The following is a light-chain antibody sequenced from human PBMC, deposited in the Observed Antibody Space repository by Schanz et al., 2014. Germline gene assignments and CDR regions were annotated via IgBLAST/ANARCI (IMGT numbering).Light chain of an antibody. V-gene: IGLV2-23*01. Sequence: QSALTQPPSVSGSPGQSVTISCTGTSSDVGGYNRVSWYQQPPGTAPKLMIYEGSKRPSGVSNRFSGSKSGNTASLTISGLQAEDEADYYCCSYAGSSTWVFGGGTKLTVL. CDR3: CSYAGSSTWV. J-gene: IGLJ3*02. CDR2: EGS. CDR1: SSDVGGYNR.